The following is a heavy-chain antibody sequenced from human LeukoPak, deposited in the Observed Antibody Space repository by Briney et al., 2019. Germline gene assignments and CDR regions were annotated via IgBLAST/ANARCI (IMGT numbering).Heavy chain of an antibody. CDR3: ARWAYSSGWTSFDY. D-gene: IGHD6-19*01. V-gene: IGHV4-34*01. CDR2: INHSGST. CDR1: GGSFSGYY. Sequence: SETLSLTCAVYGGSFSGYYWSWIRQPPGKGLEWIGEINHSGSTNSNPSLKSRVTISVDTSKNQFSLKLSSVTAADTAVYYCARWAYSSGWTSFDYWGQGTLVTVSS. J-gene: IGHJ4*02.